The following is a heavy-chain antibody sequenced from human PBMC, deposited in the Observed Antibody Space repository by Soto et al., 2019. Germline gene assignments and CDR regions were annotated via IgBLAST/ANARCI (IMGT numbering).Heavy chain of an antibody. CDR3: ARGEVYCSGGSCYSFDY. Sequence: GESLKISCKGSGYSFTSYWIGWVRQMPGKGLEWMGIIYPGDSDTRYSPSFQGQVTISADKSISTAYLQWSSPKASDTAMYYCARGEVYCSGGSCYSFDYWGQGTLVTVS. CDR1: GYSFTSYW. V-gene: IGHV5-51*01. J-gene: IGHJ4*02. D-gene: IGHD2-15*01. CDR2: IYPGDSDT.